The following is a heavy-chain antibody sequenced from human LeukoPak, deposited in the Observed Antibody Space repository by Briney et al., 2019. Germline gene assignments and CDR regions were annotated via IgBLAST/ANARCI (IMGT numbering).Heavy chain of an antibody. D-gene: IGHD2-15*01. V-gene: IGHV3-21*01. CDR3: ARDCSGGSCYAH. Sequence: GGSVRLSCAASGFTFSSYSMNWVRQAPGKGLEWVSSISSSSSYIYYADSVKGRFTISRDNAKNSLYLQMNSLRAEDTAVYYCARDCSGGSCYAHWGQGTLVTVSS. CDR1: GFTFSSYS. CDR2: ISSSSSYI. J-gene: IGHJ4*02.